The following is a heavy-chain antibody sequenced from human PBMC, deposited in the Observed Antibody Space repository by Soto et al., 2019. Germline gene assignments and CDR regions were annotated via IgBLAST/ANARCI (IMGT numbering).Heavy chain of an antibody. Sequence: GGSLRLSCAASGFTFSSYGMHWVRQAPGKGLEWVAVISYDGSNEYYVDSVKGRFSISRDNSKNTLYLQMNSLRAEDTAVYYCAKARLGKPSHYFYGMDVWGQGTTVTVSS. V-gene: IGHV3-30*18. CDR1: GFTFSSYG. D-gene: IGHD6-6*01. CDR3: AKARLGKPSHYFYGMDV. J-gene: IGHJ6*02. CDR2: ISYDGSNE.